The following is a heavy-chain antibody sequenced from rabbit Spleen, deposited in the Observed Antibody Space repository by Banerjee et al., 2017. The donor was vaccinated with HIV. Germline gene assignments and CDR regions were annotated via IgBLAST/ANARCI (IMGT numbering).Heavy chain of an antibody. J-gene: IGHJ6*01. D-gene: IGHD1-1*01. CDR2: IDIGSTGFT. Sequence: QQQLVESGGGLVKPGASLTLTCKASGFSFSSKAVMCWVRQAPGKGLEWIACIDIGSTGFTYFASWAKGRFTISKTSSTTVTLQMTSMTAADTATYFCARDTSSSFSSYGMDLGPRHPRHRL. CDR3: ARDTSSSFSSYGMDL. CDR1: GFSFSSKAV. V-gene: IGHV1S45*01.